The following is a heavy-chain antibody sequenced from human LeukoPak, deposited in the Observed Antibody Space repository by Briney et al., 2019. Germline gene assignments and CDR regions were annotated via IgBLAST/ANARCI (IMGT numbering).Heavy chain of an antibody. Sequence: PGGSLRLSCAASGFTFSSFEMDWVRQAPGKGLEWVSYISSSGSTIYYADSVKGRFTISRDNAKNSLYLQMNSLRAEDTAVYYCARGSRSWSPRGNWFDPWGQGTLVAVSS. CDR1: GFTFSSFE. J-gene: IGHJ5*02. V-gene: IGHV3-48*03. CDR3: ARGSRSWSPRGNWFDP. CDR2: ISSSGSTI. D-gene: IGHD6-13*01.